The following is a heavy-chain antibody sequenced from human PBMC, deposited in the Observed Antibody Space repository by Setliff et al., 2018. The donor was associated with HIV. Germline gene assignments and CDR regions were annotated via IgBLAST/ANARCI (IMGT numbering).Heavy chain of an antibody. CDR3: AKDGQGYCSGGSCYPDY. J-gene: IGHJ4*02. V-gene: IGHV3-23*01. D-gene: IGHD2-15*01. CDR1: GFTFSSYA. CDR2: ISGSGGST. Sequence: PGGSLRLSCAASGFTFSSYAMSWVRQAPGKGLEWVSAISGSGGSTYYADSVKGRFTISRDNSKNTMYLQMNSLRAEDTAVYYCAKDGQGYCSGGSCYPDYWGQGTLVTVSS.